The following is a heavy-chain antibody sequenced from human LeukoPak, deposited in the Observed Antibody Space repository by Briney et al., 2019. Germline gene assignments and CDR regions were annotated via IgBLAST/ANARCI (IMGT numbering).Heavy chain of an antibody. CDR2: MNPNSGNT. Sequence: ASVKVSCKASGYTFTSYDINWVRQASGQGLEWMGWMNPNSGNTGYAQKFQGRVTMTRNTSISTAYMELSSLRSEDTAVYYCAREEKDYHYYYGMDAWGQGTTVTVSS. CDR3: AREEKDYHYYYGMDA. CDR1: GYTFTSYD. J-gene: IGHJ6*02. V-gene: IGHV1-8*01.